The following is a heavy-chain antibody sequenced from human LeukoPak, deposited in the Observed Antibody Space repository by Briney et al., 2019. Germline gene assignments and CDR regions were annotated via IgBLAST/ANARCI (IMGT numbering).Heavy chain of an antibody. CDR2: MNPNSGNT. D-gene: IGHD4-17*01. V-gene: IGHV1-8*02. CDR1: GGTFSSYA. CDR3: AIYGDYDFDY. Sequence: ASVKVSCKASGGTFSSYAISWVRQATGQGLEWMRWMNPNSGNTGYAQKFQGRVTMTRNTSISTAYMELSSLRSEDTAVYYCAIYGDYDFDYWGQGTLVTVSS. J-gene: IGHJ4*02.